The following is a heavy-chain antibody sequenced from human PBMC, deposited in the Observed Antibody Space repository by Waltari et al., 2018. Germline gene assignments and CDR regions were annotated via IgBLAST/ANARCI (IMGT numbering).Heavy chain of an antibody. CDR1: GFTFSNHW. J-gene: IGHJ4*02. D-gene: IGHD1-26*01. V-gene: IGHV3-7*03. CDR3: VRAYSGLNVRPFDS. Sequence: EVQLVESGGGLVQPGGALRLSCEASGFTFSNHWMTWVRQAPGKGLEWVANRNQAGSEKRYVASVEGRFTISRDNANSVLYLQLSSLRAEDTAVYYCVRAYSGLNVRPFDSWGQGTLVTVSP. CDR2: RNQAGSEK.